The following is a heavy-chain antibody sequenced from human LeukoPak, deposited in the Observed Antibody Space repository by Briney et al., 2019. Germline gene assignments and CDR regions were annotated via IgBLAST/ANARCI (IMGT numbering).Heavy chain of an antibody. CDR1: GFTVSSNY. D-gene: IGHD4-17*01. V-gene: IGHV3-53*01. Sequence: GGSLRLSCAASGFTVSSNYMSWVRQAPGKGLEWVSVIYSGGSTYHADSVKGRFTISRDNSKNTLYLQMNSLRAEDTAVYYCARAGDYGDCFDYWGQGTLVTVSS. J-gene: IGHJ4*02. CDR2: IYSGGST. CDR3: ARAGDYGDCFDY.